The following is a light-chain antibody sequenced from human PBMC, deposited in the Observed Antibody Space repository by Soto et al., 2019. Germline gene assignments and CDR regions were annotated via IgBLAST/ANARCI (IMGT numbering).Light chain of an antibody. J-gene: IGKJ4*01. Sequence: DIQMTQSPSSVSASVGDRVTITCRASQHIRSWFAWYQQKPGKAPKLLIYAASSLQSGVQSRFSGSGSGTDFTLTISGLQPEHFSTYYCQQADSFPLTFGGGTKVEIK. V-gene: IGKV1-12*01. CDR2: AAS. CDR1: QHIRSW. CDR3: QQADSFPLT.